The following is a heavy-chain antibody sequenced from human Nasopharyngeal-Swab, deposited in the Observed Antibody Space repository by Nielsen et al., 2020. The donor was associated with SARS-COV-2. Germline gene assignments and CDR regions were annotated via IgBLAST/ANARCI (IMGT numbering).Heavy chain of an antibody. Sequence: WVRQAPGQGLEWMGWISAYNGNTNYAQKLQGRVTMTTDTSTSTAYMELRSLGSDDTAVYYCARAMTMVVTIPAYWGQGTLVTVSS. CDR2: ISAYNGNT. D-gene: IGHD4/OR15-4a*01. J-gene: IGHJ4*02. V-gene: IGHV1-18*01. CDR3: ARAMTMVVTIPAY.